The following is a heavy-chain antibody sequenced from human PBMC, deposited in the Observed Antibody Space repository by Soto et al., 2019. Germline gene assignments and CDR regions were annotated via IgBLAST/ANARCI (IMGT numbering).Heavy chain of an antibody. CDR1: GASLGSYY. CDR3: ARHYAVVLYHFDY. J-gene: IGHJ4*02. CDR2: IYYSGST. D-gene: IGHD2-15*01. V-gene: IGHV4-59*04. Sequence: SETLSLTCPVSGASLGSYYRSWIRQPPGKGLEWIGYIYYSGSTYYNPSLKSRVTTTVDTSKNQFALKLSSVTTADTAVYYCARHYAVVLYHFDYWGLGTLVTVSS.